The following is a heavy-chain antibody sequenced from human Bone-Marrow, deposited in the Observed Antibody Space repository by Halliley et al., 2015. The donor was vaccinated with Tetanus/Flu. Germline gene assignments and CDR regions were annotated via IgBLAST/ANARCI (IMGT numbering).Heavy chain of an antibody. CDR2: GPT. CDR3: ARDLPHIYCSGSTCHGGGLDV. J-gene: IGHJ3*01. V-gene: IGHV4-4*02. D-gene: IGHD2-2*01. Sequence: GPTRYTPPLKGRVSISVDKSKNPFSLRLSSVTAADTAVYYCARDLPHIYCSGSTCHGGGLDVWGQGTMVTVSS.